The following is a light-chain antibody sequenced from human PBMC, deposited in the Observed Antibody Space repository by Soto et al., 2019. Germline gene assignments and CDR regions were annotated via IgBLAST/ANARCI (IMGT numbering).Light chain of an antibody. V-gene: IGKV1-5*01. J-gene: IGKJ1*01. CDR2: DVS. CDR1: QSVSSW. Sequence: DIQMTQSPSTLSASVGDRVTITCRASQSVSSWLAWYQQKPGKAPELLIYDVSNLQSGVPSRFSGSGSRTEFTLTISSLQPDDVATYYCQQYSTFWTFGQGTKVDIK. CDR3: QQYSTFWT.